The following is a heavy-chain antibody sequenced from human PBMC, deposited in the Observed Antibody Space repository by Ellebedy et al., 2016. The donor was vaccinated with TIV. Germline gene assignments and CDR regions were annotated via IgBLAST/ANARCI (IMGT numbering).Heavy chain of an antibody. CDR1: GFTFNSYA. V-gene: IGHV3-30-3*01. CDR2: ISYDGSSD. CDR3: ARDLDKSSGWYGGAAY. D-gene: IGHD6-19*01. J-gene: IGHJ4*02. Sequence: PGGSLRLSCAASGFTFNSYAMHWVRQAPGKGLEWVAVISYDGSSDFYADSVKGRFTISRDNSMTTLYLEMNSLRAEDTAVYYCARDLDKSSGWYGGAAYWGQGTLITVSS.